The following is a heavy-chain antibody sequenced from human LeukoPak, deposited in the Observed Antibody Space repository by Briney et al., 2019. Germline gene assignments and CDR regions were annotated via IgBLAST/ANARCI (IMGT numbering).Heavy chain of an antibody. CDR2: IYYNGST. J-gene: IGHJ5*02. V-gene: IGHV4-59*12. CDR1: GGSISSYY. D-gene: IGHD3-3*01. Sequence: PSETLSLTCAVSGGSISSYYWSWILQPPGKGLEWIGDIYYNGSTNYNPSLKSRGAISVVKSKNKLSLKLRCVTAAETAVYYCASSSYGDFWSGYYPGNWFDPWGQGTLVTVPS. CDR3: ASSSYGDFWSGYYPGNWFDP.